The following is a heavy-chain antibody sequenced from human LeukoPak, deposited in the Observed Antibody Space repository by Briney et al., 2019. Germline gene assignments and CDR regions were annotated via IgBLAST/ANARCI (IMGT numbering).Heavy chain of an antibody. J-gene: IGHJ3*02. V-gene: IGHV4-61*02. CDR3: ARFTGYCSGTSCYPDAFDI. CDR2: ISTSGSA. D-gene: IGHD2-2*01. CDR1: GGSISSSSYY. Sequence: SETLSLTCTVSGGSISSSSYYWGWIRQPAGKGLEWIGRISTSGSANYNPSLKSRVTISLDTSKNQFSLKLSSVTAADTAVFYCARFTGYCSGTSCYPDAFDIWGQGTMVTVSS.